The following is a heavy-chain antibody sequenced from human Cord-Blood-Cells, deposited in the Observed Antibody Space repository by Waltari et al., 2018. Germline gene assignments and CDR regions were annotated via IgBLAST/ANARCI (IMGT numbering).Heavy chain of an antibody. J-gene: IGHJ5*02. Sequence: QVQLVPSGAEVKKPGASVKVSCTASGYTFTGSYLHWVRQAPGQGLEWMGWINPNSGGTNYAQKFQGRVTMTRDTSISTAYMELSRLRSDDTAVYYCARSVTMVRGVTLNNWFDPWGQGTLVTVSS. CDR1: GYTFTGSY. CDR2: INPNSGGT. V-gene: IGHV1-2*02. D-gene: IGHD3-10*01. CDR3: ARSVTMVRGVTLNNWFDP.